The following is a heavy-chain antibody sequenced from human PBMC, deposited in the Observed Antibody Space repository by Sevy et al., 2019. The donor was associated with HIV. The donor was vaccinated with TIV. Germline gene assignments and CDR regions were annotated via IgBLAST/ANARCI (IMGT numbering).Heavy chain of an antibody. Sequence: SETLSLTCAVYGGSFSGYYWSWIRQPPGKGLEWIGEINHSGSTNYNPSLKSRVTISVDTSKNQFSLKLSSVTAADTAVYYCARGYCSSTSNFCDPQYGMDVWGQGTTVTVS. CDR1: GGSFSGYY. D-gene: IGHD2-2*01. V-gene: IGHV4-34*01. J-gene: IGHJ6*02. CDR2: INHSGST. CDR3: ARGYCSSTSNFCDPQYGMDV.